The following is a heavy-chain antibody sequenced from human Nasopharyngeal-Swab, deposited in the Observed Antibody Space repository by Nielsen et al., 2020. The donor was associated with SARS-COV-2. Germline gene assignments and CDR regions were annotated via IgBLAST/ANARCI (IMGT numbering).Heavy chain of an antibody. CDR1: GFTFSSYG. J-gene: IGHJ4*02. CDR2: IWYDGSNK. Sequence: GESLKISCAASGFTFSSYGMHWVRQAPGKGLEWVAVIWYDGSNKYYADSVKGRFTISRDNSKNTLYLQMNSLRAEDTAVYYCARDYGGWFDYWGQGTLVTVSS. CDR3: ARDYGGWFDY. D-gene: IGHD4-23*01. V-gene: IGHV3-33*01.